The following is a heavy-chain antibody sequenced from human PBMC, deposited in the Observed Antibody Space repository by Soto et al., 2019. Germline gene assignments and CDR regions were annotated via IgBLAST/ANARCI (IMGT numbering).Heavy chain of an antibody. Sequence: PSETLSLTCTVSGGSISSYYWSWIRQPPGKGLEWIGYIYYSGSTNYNPSLKSRVTISVDTSKNQFSLKLSSVTAADTAVYYCARLIYCSGGSCYSGLDYWGQGTLVTVSS. V-gene: IGHV4-59*08. CDR3: ARLIYCSGGSCYSGLDY. J-gene: IGHJ4*02. CDR1: GGSISSYY. CDR2: IYYSGST. D-gene: IGHD2-15*01.